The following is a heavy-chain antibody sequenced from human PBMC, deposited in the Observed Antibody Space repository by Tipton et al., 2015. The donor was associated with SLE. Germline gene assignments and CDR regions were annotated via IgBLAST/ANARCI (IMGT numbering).Heavy chain of an antibody. V-gene: IGHV4-4*08. J-gene: IGHJ1*01. CDR1: GASIRTYY. Sequence: TLSLTCAVSGASIRTYYWSWLRQSPGKGLEWIGHMFHSGSTNYNPSLASRVTISIDKSKNQLSLTLNSVTTADMAVYHCATRDF. CDR2: MFHSGST. CDR3: ATRDF.